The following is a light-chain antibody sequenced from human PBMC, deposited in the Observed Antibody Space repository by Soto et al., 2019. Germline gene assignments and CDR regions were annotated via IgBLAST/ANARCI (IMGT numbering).Light chain of an antibody. CDR3: LQDYNYPWT. CDR1: QGIRND. Sequence: AIQMTQSPSSLSASVGDRVTITCRASQGIRNDLGWYQQKPGRAPNLLIYAASTLQSGVPSRFSGSGSGTDFTLTISSLQPDDFVTYYCLQDYNYPWTFGHGTKVEIK. CDR2: AAS. V-gene: IGKV1-6*01. J-gene: IGKJ1*01.